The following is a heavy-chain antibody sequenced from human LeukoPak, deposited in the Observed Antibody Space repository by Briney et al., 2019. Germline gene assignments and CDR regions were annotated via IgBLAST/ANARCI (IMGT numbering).Heavy chain of an antibody. CDR2: IYYSGST. V-gene: IGHV4-39*07. Sequence: SETLSLTCTVSGGSISSSSYYWGWIRQPPGKGLEWIGSIYYSGSTYYNPSLKSRVTISVDTSKNQFSLKLSSVTTADTAVYYCAREGYDYGDYYYYCMDVWGKGTTVTVSS. CDR1: GGSISSSSYY. D-gene: IGHD4-17*01. CDR3: AREGYDYGDYYYYCMDV. J-gene: IGHJ6*03.